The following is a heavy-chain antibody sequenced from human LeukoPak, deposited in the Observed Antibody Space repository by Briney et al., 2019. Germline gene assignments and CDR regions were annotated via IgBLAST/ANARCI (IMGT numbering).Heavy chain of an antibody. D-gene: IGHD1-1*01. CDR3: AREAPGSLDDGFFFDY. CDR2: ISSSGSTI. Sequence: GGSMRLSCAASGFTFSSYEMNWVRQAPGKGLGWVSYISSSGSTIYYADSVKGRFTISRDNATNPLYLQMNILRAEDTAVYYCAREAPGSLDDGFFFDYWGQGTLVTVSS. CDR1: GFTFSSYE. J-gene: IGHJ4*02. V-gene: IGHV3-48*03.